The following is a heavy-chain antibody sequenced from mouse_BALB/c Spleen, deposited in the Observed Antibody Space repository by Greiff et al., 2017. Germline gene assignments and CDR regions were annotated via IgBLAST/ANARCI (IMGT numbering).Heavy chain of an antibody. Sequence: EVQGVESGGGLVKPGGSLKLSCAASGFTFSSYTMSWVRQTPEKRLEWVATISSGGSYTYYPDSVKGRFTISRDNAKNTLYLQMSSLKSEDTAMYYCTRGRHYYGSSPYAMDYWGQGTSVTVSS. D-gene: IGHD1-1*01. CDR3: TRGRHYYGSSPYAMDY. V-gene: IGHV5-6-4*01. CDR1: GFTFSSYT. J-gene: IGHJ4*01. CDR2: ISSGGSYT.